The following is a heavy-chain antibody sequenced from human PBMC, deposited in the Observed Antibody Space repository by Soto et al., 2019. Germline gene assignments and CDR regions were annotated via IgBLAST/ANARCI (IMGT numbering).Heavy chain of an antibody. V-gene: IGHV3-30-3*01. D-gene: IGHD3-9*01. CDR3: ARDRDRYYYYGRHV. CDR2: ISHDGSTK. Sequence: GSLRLSCAASGFIFRNYAMHWVRQAPGKGLEWVAVISHDGSTKDYADSVKGRFTISRDNYKNTLYLQMNSLRSDDTAVYYCARDRDRYYYYGRHVWGQGTTVTVSS. CDR1: GFIFRNYA. J-gene: IGHJ6*02.